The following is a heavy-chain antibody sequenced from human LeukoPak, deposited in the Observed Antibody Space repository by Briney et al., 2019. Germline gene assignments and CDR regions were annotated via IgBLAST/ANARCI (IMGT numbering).Heavy chain of an antibody. CDR2: IYYSGNT. V-gene: IGHV4-39*01. J-gene: IGHJ4*02. CDR3: ARQTGSGLFILP. Sequence: PSETLSLTCTVSGGSISSSSYYWGWIRQPPGKGLEWIGSIYYSGNTYYNASLKSQVSISIDTSKNQFSLRLTSVTAADTAVYYCARQTGSGLFILPGGQGTLVAVSS. D-gene: IGHD3/OR15-3a*01. CDR1: GGSISSSSYY.